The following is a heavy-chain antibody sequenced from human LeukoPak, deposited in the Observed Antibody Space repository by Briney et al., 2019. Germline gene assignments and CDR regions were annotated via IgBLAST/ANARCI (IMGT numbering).Heavy chain of an antibody. V-gene: IGHV3-30*04. Sequence: GGSLRLSCAASGFTFSSYAMHWVRQAPGKGLEWVAVISYDGSNKYYADSVKGRFTISRDNSKNTLYLQMNSLRAEDTAVYYCAKSGYSSSWYLNYYYYYYMDVWGKGTTVTISS. CDR3: AKSGYSSSWYLNYYYYYYMDV. CDR2: ISYDGSNK. D-gene: IGHD6-13*01. J-gene: IGHJ6*03. CDR1: GFTFSSYA.